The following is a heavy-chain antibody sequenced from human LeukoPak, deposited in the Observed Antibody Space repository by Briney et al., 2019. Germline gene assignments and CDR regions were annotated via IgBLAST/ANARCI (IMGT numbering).Heavy chain of an antibody. Sequence: PSGTLSLTCTVSGGSISSYYWGWIRQPPGKGLEWVGSIYYRGSTNDNTSLKSRVTISVDTSKNQFSLKLTSVTAADTAVYYCARRGHYYDTSGYYYFDYWGQGTLVTVSS. D-gene: IGHD3-22*01. CDR1: GGSISSYY. CDR2: IYYRGST. V-gene: IGHV4-39*01. J-gene: IGHJ4*02. CDR3: ARRGHYYDTSGYYYFDY.